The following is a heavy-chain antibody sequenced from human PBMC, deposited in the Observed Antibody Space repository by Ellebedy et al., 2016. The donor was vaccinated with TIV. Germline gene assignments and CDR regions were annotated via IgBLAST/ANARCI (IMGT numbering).Heavy chain of an antibody. J-gene: IGHJ4*02. D-gene: IGHD6-13*01. CDR1: GFTFNNYG. CDR3: ARDLSIAAAGIRYFDY. Sequence: PGGSLRLSCAASGFTFNNYGMSWVRQAPGKGLEWVSVIYSGGGTYYADSVKGRFTISRDNSKNTLYLQMNSLRAEDTAVYYCARDLSIAAAGIRYFDYWGQGTLVTVSS. V-gene: IGHV3-53*01. CDR2: IYSGGGT.